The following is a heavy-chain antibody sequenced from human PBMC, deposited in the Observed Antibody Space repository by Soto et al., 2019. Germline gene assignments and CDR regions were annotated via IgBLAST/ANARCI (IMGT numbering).Heavy chain of an antibody. Sequence: SETLSLTCTVSGGSISSGGYYWSWIRQQPGKGLEWIGYIYYSGSTYYNPSLKSRVTISVDTSKNQFSLKLSSVTAADTAVYYCARDNAYYYGMDVWGQGTTVTVSS. V-gene: IGHV4-31*03. CDR1: GGSISSGGYY. CDR3: ARDNAYYYGMDV. CDR2: IYYSGST. J-gene: IGHJ6*02.